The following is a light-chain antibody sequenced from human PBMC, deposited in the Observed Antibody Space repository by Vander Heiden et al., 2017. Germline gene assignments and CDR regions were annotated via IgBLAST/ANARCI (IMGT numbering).Light chain of an antibody. CDR1: SSNIGSNY. Sequence: QSVPTQPPSASGTPGQRVTISCSGSSSNIGSNYVYWYQQLPGTAPKLLIYSNNQRPSGVPDRFSGSKSGTSASLAISGLRSEDEADYYCAAWDDSLSGRVFGGGTKLTVL. J-gene: IGLJ3*02. CDR3: AAWDDSLSGRV. V-gene: IGLV1-47*02. CDR2: SNN.